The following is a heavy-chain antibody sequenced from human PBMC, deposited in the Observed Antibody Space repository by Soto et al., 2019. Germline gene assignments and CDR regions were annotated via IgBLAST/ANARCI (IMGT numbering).Heavy chain of an antibody. V-gene: IGHV1-18*01. Sequence: QVELMQSGGEVKRPGASVKVSCKSSRYTFTSHGISWVRQAPGQGLEWMGWISTYNGKTDSAQKFQGRVTMTADTRTNTAYMELRSLRSDDTAVYYCARLLTEGATFREDAFDIWGQETKVTVSS. CDR3: ARLLTEGATFREDAFDI. J-gene: IGHJ3*02. D-gene: IGHD1-26*01. CDR2: ISTYNGKT. CDR1: RYTFTSHG.